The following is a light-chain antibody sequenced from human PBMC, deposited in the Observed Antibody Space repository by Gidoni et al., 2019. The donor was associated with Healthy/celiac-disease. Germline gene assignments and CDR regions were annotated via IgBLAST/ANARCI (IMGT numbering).Light chain of an antibody. J-gene: IGKJ1*01. CDR2: AAS. CDR1: QSISSY. Sequence: DIQMTQSPSSLSASVGDRVTITCRASQSISSYFNWYQQKTGKAPKLLIDAASSLQSGVPSRVSGSGAGTDFTLTISSLQPEDFATYYWQQSYSTSWTFGQGTKVEIK. V-gene: IGKV1-39*01. CDR3: QQSYSTSWT.